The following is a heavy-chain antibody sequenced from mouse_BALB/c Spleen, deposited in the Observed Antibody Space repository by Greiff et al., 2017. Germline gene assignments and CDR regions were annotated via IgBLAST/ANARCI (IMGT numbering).Heavy chain of an antibody. CDR1: GFTFSSFG. V-gene: IGHV5-17*02. Sequence: EVKLQESGGGLVQPGGSRKLSCAASGFTFSSFGMHWVRQAPEKGLEWVAYISSGSSTIYYADTVKGRFTISRDNPKNTLFLQMTSLRSEDTAMYYCARSSIYDGYLDWYFDVWGAGTTVTVSS. CDR3: ARSSIYDGYLDWYFDV. J-gene: IGHJ1*01. CDR2: ISSGSSTI. D-gene: IGHD2-3*01.